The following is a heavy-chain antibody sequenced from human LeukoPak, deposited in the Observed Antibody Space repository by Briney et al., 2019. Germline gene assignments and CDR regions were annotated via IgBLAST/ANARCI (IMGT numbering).Heavy chain of an antibody. V-gene: IGHV4-39*07. CDR2: IYYSGST. J-gene: IGHJ5*02. CDR1: GGSISSSSYY. CDR3: AREHFQQLVLYNWFDP. Sequence: SETLSLTCTVSGGSISSSSYYWGWIRQPPGKGLEWIGSIYYSGSTYYNPSLKSRVTISVDTSKNQFSLKLSSVTAADTVVYYCAREHFQQLVLYNWFDPWGQGTLVTVSS. D-gene: IGHD6-13*01.